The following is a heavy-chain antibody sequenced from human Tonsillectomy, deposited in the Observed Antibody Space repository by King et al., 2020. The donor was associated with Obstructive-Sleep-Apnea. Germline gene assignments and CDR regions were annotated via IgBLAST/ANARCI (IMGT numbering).Heavy chain of an antibody. V-gene: IGHV3-53*04. CDR2: MYSDTST. Sequence: VQLVESGGGLVQPGGSLRLSCVASGFSLSDYYMSWVRQAPGKGLEWGSVMYSDTSTYHADSVKGRFTIATHSSKNTLYLEMNSLKTTDTAVYYCAREVGSDDAFDIWGQGTMVTVSS. CDR1: GFSLSDYY. J-gene: IGHJ3*02. CDR3: AREVGSDDAFDI. D-gene: IGHD2-15*01.